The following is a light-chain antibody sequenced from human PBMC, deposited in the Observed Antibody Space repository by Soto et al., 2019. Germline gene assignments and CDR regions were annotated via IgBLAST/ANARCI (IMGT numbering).Light chain of an antibody. CDR2: EVS. J-gene: IGLJ1*01. Sequence: VLTQPASVSGSPGQSITISCTGTSSDVGGYNSVSWFQQHPSKAPKLIIYEVSHRPSGVSIRFSGSKSGNTASLTISGLQAEDEADYYCNSYRHSTTLVFGTGTKVTVL. V-gene: IGLV2-14*01. CDR1: SSDVGGYNS. CDR3: NSYRHSTTLV.